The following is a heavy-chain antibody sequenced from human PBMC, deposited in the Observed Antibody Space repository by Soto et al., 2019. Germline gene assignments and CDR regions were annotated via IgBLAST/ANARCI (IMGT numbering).Heavy chain of an antibody. CDR2: VYWDEDK. V-gene: IGHV2-5*02. D-gene: IGHD5-12*01. CDR1: GFSLNSRGVG. CDR3: VRRGPVDDSGMSFEF. Sequence: QITLRESGPALVKPTQTLTLTCTFSGFSLNSRGVGVGWVRQPPGKALEWLAIVYWDEDKRYRPSLRSRLSIRKDTPKNQVVLTLTNTDPVDPATNYWVRRGPVDDSGMSFEFWGQGLRVTVSS. J-gene: IGHJ4*02.